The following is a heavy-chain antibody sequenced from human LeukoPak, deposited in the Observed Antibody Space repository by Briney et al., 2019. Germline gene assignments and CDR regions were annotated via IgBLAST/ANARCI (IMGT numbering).Heavy chain of an antibody. J-gene: IGHJ4*02. CDR3: ARATNRGSPANAYVY. CDR1: GYTFTGYY. D-gene: IGHD3-16*01. V-gene: IGHV1-2*02. Sequence: GASVKVSRKASGYTFTGYYMHWVRQAPGQGLEWMGWINPTSGATNSAQKFHGRVTVTSDTSISTAYMELSGLRSDDTAIYYCARATNRGSPANAYVYWGQGTLVTVSS. CDR2: INPTSGAT.